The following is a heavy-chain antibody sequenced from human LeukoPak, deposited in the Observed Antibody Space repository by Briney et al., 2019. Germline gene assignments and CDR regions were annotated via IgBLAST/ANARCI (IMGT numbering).Heavy chain of an antibody. CDR1: GFTFSSYA. Sequence: GGSLRLSCAASGFTFSSYAMSWVRQAPGKGLEWVSAISGSGGSTYYADSVKGRFTISRDNSKNTLYLQVNSLRAEDTAVYYCAKVGGGYCSSTSCSFDYWGQGTLVTVSS. V-gene: IGHV3-23*01. CDR2: ISGSGGST. D-gene: IGHD2-2*01. CDR3: AKVGGGYCSSTSCSFDY. J-gene: IGHJ4*02.